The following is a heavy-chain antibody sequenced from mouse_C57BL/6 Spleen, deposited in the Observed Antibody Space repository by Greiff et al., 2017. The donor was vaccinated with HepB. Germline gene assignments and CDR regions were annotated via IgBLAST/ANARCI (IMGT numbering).Heavy chain of an antibody. CDR2: ILPGSGST. CDR1: GYTFTGYW. J-gene: IGHJ3*01. D-gene: IGHD2-4*01. Sequence: VQLQQSGAELMKPGASVKLSCKATGYTFTGYWIEWVKQRPGHGLEWIGEILPGSGSTNYNEKFKGKATFTADTSSSTADMQLRSLTTEDSAIFYGARGGGFYYDYDGGFAYWGQGTLVTVSA. CDR3: ARGGGFYYDYDGGFAY. V-gene: IGHV1-9*01.